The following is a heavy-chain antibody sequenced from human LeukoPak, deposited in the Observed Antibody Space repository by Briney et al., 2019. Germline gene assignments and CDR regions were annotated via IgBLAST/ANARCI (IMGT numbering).Heavy chain of an antibody. D-gene: IGHD1/OR15-1a*01. CDR2: IYYSGST. V-gene: IGHV4-39*07. Sequence: PSETLSLTCTVSGGSISSSSYYWGWIRQPPGKGLEWIGSIYYSGSTNYNPSLKSRVTISVDTSKNQFSLKLSSVTAADTAVYYCAKQKGLDPWGQGTLVTVSS. CDR1: GGSISSSSYY. J-gene: IGHJ5*02. CDR3: AKQKGLDP.